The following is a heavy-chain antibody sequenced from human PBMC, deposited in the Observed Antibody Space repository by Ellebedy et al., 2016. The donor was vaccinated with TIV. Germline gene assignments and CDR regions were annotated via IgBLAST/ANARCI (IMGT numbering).Heavy chain of an antibody. Sequence: PGGSLRLSCAASGFTVSSNYMTWVRQAPGEGLEWVSLIHSGGSTYYADSVKGRFIISRDNSKNTVFLQMSSLRAEDTAVYYCARGGSIYGYNYFDHWGQGTLVTVSS. D-gene: IGHD5-18*01. CDR2: IHSGGST. CDR1: GFTVSSNY. J-gene: IGHJ4*02. CDR3: ARGGSIYGYNYFDH. V-gene: IGHV3-53*01.